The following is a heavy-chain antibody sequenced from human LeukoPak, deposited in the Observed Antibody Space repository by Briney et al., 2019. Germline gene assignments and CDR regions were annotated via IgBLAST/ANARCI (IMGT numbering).Heavy chain of an antibody. CDR3: ARKRGYSYGHPFDY. D-gene: IGHD5-18*01. CDR2: INHSGST. CDR1: GGSFSGYY. V-gene: IGHV4-34*01. J-gene: IGHJ4*02. Sequence: SETLSLTCAVYGGSFSGYYWSWIRQPPGKGLEWIVEINHSGSTNYNPSLKSRVTISVDTSKNQFSLKLSSVTAADTAVYYCARKRGYSYGHPFDYWGQGTLVTVSS.